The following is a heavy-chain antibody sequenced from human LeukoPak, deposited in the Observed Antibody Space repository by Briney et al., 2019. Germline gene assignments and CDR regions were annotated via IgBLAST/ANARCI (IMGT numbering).Heavy chain of an antibody. CDR3: ARDRLYRGYSYGFDY. J-gene: IGHJ4*02. Sequence: PSETLSLTCTLSGGSISTYYWSWIRQPPGKGLEWIGYIYYSGSTNYNPSLKSRVTISVDTSKNQFSLKLSSVTAADTAVYYCARDRLYRGYSYGFDYWGQGTLVTVSS. CDR2: IYYSGST. D-gene: IGHD5-18*01. V-gene: IGHV4-59*01. CDR1: GGSISTYY.